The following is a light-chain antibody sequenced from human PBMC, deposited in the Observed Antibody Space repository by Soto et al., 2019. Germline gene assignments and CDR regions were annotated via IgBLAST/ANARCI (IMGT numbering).Light chain of an antibody. CDR3: TSYAGTYSFFYV. J-gene: IGLJ1*01. V-gene: IGLV2-8*01. CDR2: EVS. CDR1: SSDVGAYNY. Sequence: QCALTQPPSASGSPGQSVTISSTGTSSDVGAYNYVSWYQQLPGKAPKLIIYEVSKRPSGVPDRFSGSKSGNTASLTVSGLQAEDEADYYCTSYAGTYSFFYVFGTGTKVTVL.